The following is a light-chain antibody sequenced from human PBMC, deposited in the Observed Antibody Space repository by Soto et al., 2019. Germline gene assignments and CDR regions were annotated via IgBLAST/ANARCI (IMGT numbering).Light chain of an antibody. J-gene: IGKJ1*01. V-gene: IGKV1-5*01. CDR2: DAS. CDR3: QQYNSYGGT. CDR1: QSISSW. Sequence: IQMTQSPSTPSASVGDRVTITCRASQSISSWLAWYQQKPGKAPKLLIYDASSLESGVPSRFSGSGSGTEFTLTISSLQPDDFATHYCQQYNSYGGTFGQATKVDI.